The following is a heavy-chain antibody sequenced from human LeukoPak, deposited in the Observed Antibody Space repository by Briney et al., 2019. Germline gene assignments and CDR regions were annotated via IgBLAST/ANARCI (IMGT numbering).Heavy chain of an antibody. CDR2: IYPGDSDT. V-gene: IGHV5-51*01. D-gene: IGHD6-6*01. CDR3: ARHLGGYSSSVILDY. Sequence: GESLKISCQASGCKITSHWIAWVRQLPGKSPEWMGIIYPGDSDTRYSPSFQGQVTISADKSISTAYLQWSSLKASDTAIYYCARHLGGYSSSVILDYWGQGTLVTVSS. J-gene: IGHJ4*02. CDR1: GCKITSHW.